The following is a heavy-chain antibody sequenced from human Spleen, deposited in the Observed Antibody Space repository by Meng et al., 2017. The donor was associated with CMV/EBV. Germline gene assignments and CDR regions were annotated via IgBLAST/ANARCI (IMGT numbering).Heavy chain of an antibody. CDR1: GFTFSSYS. J-gene: IGHJ4*02. D-gene: IGHD3-22*01. CDR2: ISSSSSYI. V-gene: IGHV3-21*01. Sequence: GGSLRLSCAASGFTFSSYSMNWVRQAPGKGLEWVSSISSSSSYIYYADSVKGRFTISRDNAKNSLYLQMNSLRAEDTAMYYCASNGYYYDSSGYGTKFDYWGQGTLVTVSS. CDR3: ASNGYYYDSSGYGTKFDY.